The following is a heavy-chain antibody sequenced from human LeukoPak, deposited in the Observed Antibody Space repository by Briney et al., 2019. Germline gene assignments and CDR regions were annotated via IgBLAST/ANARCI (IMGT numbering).Heavy chain of an antibody. Sequence: GRALRLSCAASGVTFSSYGVHWVRQAPGKGLEWVAVIWYDGSNKYYADSVKGRFTISRDNSKNTLYLQMNSLRAEDTAVYYCARGGLFGVVITPDAFDIWGQGTMVTVSS. CDR3: ARGGLFGVVITPDAFDI. J-gene: IGHJ3*02. V-gene: IGHV3-33*01. D-gene: IGHD3-3*01. CDR2: IWYDGSNK. CDR1: GVTFSSYG.